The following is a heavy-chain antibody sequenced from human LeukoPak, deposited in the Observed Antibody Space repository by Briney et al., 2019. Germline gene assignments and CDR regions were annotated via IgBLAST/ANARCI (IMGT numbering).Heavy chain of an antibody. D-gene: IGHD3-22*01. J-gene: IGHJ4*02. CDR2: IYYSGST. CDR3: ARDPYDSSGLYYDY. CDR1: GYSISSGYY. Sequence: SETLSLTCTVTGYSISSGYYWGWIRQPPGKGLEWIGSIYYSGSTYYNPSLKSRVTISVDTSKNQFSLKLSSVTAADTAMYYCARDPYDSSGLYYDYWGQGTLVTVSS. V-gene: IGHV4-38-2*02.